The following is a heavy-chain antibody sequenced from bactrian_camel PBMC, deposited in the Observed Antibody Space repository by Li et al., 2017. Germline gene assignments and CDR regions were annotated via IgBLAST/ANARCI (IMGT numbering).Heavy chain of an antibody. Sequence: VQLVESGGGLVQPGGSLRLSCAASGFTFSSYAKSWVRQAPGKGLEWVSGISSGGGSAAYVDSVKGRFTISKDNAKNFLYLQMNSLKPEDTAMYQCGTFSGRCPPTVPLGWMPMKIDWGQGTQVTVS. D-gene: IGHD5*01. CDR3: GTFSGRCPPTVPLGWMPMKID. CDR2: ISSGGGSA. CDR1: GFTFSSYA. V-gene: IGHV3S42*01. J-gene: IGHJ4*01.